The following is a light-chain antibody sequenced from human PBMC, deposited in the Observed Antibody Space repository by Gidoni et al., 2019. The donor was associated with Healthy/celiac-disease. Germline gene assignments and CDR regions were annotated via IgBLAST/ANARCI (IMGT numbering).Light chain of an antibody. Sequence: DIQMTQSPSTLSASVGDRVTITCRARQSISIWLAWYQQKPGKAPKLLIYKASSLESGVPSRFSVSGSGTELTLTISSLQPYDFATYYCQQYNSYLFTFGPGTKVDIK. J-gene: IGKJ3*01. CDR1: QSISIW. V-gene: IGKV1-5*03. CDR2: KAS. CDR3: QQYNSYLFT.